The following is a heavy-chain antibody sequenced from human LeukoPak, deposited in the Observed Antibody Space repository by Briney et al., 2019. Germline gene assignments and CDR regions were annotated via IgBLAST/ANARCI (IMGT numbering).Heavy chain of an antibody. CDR3: ARGPYYYDLYYFDY. V-gene: IGHV3-74*01. D-gene: IGHD3-22*01. CDR2: INSDGSST. CDR1: GFTFSSYW. Sequence: PGGSLRLSCAASGFTFSSYWMHWVRQAPGKELVWVSRINSDGSSTSYADSVKGRFTISRDNAKNTLYLQMNSLRVEDTAVYYCARGPYYYDLYYFDYWGQGTLVTVSS. J-gene: IGHJ4*02.